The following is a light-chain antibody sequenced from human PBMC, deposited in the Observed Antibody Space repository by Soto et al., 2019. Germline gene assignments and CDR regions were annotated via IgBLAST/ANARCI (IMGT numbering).Light chain of an antibody. CDR3: QQYNNWPYT. CDR2: GAS. V-gene: IGKV3-15*01. Sequence: MTQSPSSLSASVGDRVTITCRASQDIRNDLGWYQQKPGQAPRLLIFGASTRATGIPARFSGSGSGTEFTLTISSLQSEDFAVYHCQQYNNWPYTFGQGTTLEIK. CDR1: QDIRND. J-gene: IGKJ2*01.